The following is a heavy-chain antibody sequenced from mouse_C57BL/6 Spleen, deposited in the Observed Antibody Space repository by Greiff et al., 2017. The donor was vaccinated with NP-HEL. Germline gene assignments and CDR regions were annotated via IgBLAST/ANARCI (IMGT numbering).Heavy chain of an antibody. V-gene: IGHV1-78*01. CDR2: IYPRDGST. Sequence: QVQLQQSDAELVKPGASVKISCKVSGYTFTDHTIHWMKQRPEQGLEWIGYIYPRDGSTKYNEKFKGKATLTADKSSSPGYMQLNSLTSEDSAVYCCAFRGYYYGGFAYWGQGTLVTVSA. J-gene: IGHJ3*01. CDR3: AFRGYYYGGFAY. CDR1: GYTFTDHT. D-gene: IGHD1-1*01.